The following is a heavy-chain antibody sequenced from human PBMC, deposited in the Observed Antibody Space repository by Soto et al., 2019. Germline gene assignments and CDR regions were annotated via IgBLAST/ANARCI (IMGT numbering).Heavy chain of an antibody. D-gene: IGHD5-12*01. CDR3: AKDGEMATIHYFDY. J-gene: IGHJ4*02. Sequence: PGGSLRLSCAASGFTFSSYGMHWVRQAPGKGLEWVAVISYDGSNKYYAHSVKGRFTISRDNSKNTLYLQMNSLRAEDTAVYYCAKDGEMATIHYFDYWGQGTLVTVSS. CDR1: GFTFSSYG. V-gene: IGHV3-30*18. CDR2: ISYDGSNK.